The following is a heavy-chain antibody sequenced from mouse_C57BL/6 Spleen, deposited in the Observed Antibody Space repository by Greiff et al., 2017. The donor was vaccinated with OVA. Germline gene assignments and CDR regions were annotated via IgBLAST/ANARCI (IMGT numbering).Heavy chain of an antibody. CDR1: GYTFTDYE. CDR3: TGGSDGSPVWYFDD. D-gene: IGHD2-3*01. V-gene: IGHV1-15*01. CDR2: IDPETGGT. J-gene: IGHJ1*03. Sequence: VQLQQSGAELVRPGASVTLSCKASGYTFTDYEMHWVKQTPVHGLEWIGAIDPETGGTAYNQKFKGKATLTAAKSSCTAYLELRSLTSADAAVYYYTGGSDGSPVWYFDDWGTGTTVTVSS.